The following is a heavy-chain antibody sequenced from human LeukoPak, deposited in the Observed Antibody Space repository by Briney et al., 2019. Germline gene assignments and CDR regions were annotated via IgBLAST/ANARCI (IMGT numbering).Heavy chain of an antibody. CDR1: GGSISSYY. Sequence: SETLSLTCTVSGGSISSYYWRWIRQPAGKGLEWIGRIYTSGSTNYNPSLKSRVTISVDTSKNQFSLKLSSVAAADTAVYYCAISAVYQREEQAFDIWGQGTMVTVSS. CDR3: AISAVYQREEQAFDI. D-gene: IGHD6-25*01. J-gene: IGHJ3*02. CDR2: IYTSGST. V-gene: IGHV4-4*07.